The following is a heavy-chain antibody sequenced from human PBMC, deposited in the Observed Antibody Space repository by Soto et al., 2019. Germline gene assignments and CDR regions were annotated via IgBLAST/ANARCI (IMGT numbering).Heavy chain of an antibody. CDR3: AKGGYYDFWSGYPSLYGMDV. V-gene: IGHV1-46*01. Sequence: QVQLVQSGAEVKKPGASVKVSCKASGYTFTSYYMHWVRQAPGQGLEWMGIINPSGGSTSYAQKFQGRVTMTSDTSTSTVYMELSSLRSEDTAVYYCAKGGYYDFWSGYPSLYGMDVWGQGTTVTVSS. CDR2: INPSGGST. J-gene: IGHJ6*02. D-gene: IGHD3-3*01. CDR1: GYTFTSYY.